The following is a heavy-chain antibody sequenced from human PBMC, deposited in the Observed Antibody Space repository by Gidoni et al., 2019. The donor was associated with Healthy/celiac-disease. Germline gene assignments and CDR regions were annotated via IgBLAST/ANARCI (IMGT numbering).Heavy chain of an antibody. CDR2: IYYSGST. V-gene: IGHV4-39*07. D-gene: IGHD3-3*01. CDR3: ARDAALHYDFWSGLGFDL. Sequence: QLQLQESGPGLVKPSETLSLTCPVTGGSISSSSYYWGWIRQPPGKGLGWIGSIYYSGSTYYNPSLKSRVTISVDTSKNQFSLKLSSVTAADTAVYYCARDAALHYDFWSGLGFDLWGRGTLVTVSS. CDR1: GGSISSSSYY. J-gene: IGHJ2*01.